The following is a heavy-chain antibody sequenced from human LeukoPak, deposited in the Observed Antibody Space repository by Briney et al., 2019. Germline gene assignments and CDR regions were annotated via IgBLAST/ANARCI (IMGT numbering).Heavy chain of an antibody. CDR1: GFTLNYYA. V-gene: IGHV3-21*01. Sequence: GGSLRLSCAASGFTLNYYAMTWVRQAPGKGLEWVSGISGGGDYTYYADSVKGRFTISRDNAKNSLYLQMNSLRAEDTAVYYCARVSSGRYSSSSFLSSYYYYYMDVWGKGTTVTVSS. J-gene: IGHJ6*03. CDR3: ARVSSGRYSSSSFLSSYYYYYMDV. CDR2: ISGGGDYT. D-gene: IGHD6-6*01.